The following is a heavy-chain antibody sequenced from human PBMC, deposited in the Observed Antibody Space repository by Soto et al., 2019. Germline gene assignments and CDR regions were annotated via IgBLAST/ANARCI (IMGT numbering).Heavy chain of an antibody. CDR3: ARSGRTYYYDSSGYRAAQFDY. J-gene: IGHJ4*02. Sequence: SETLSLTCTVSGGSISSGDYYWSWIRQPPGKGLEWIGYIYYSGSTYYNPSLKSRVTISVDTSKNQFSLKLSSVTAADTAVYYCARSGRTYYYDSSGYRAAQFDYWGQGTLVTVSS. CDR1: GGSISSGDYY. V-gene: IGHV4-30-4*01. CDR2: IYYSGST. D-gene: IGHD3-22*01.